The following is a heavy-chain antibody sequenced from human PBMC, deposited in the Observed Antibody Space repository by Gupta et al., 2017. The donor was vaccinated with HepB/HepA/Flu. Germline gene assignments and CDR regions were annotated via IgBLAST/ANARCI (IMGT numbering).Heavy chain of an antibody. J-gene: IGHJ4*02. CDR1: GFSLSPNGVA. CDR2: IYWDDDK. D-gene: IGHD6-19*01. Sequence: QITLKESGPTLVKPTQTLTLTCTFSGFSLSPNGVAVGWIRQPPGKALEWLALIYWDDDKRYSPSLKSRLSVTKDTSKNQVVLTMTNVDPVDTATYYCAHSSGWSGPFYYWGQGTLVTVSS. CDR3: AHSSGWSGPFYY. V-gene: IGHV2-5*02.